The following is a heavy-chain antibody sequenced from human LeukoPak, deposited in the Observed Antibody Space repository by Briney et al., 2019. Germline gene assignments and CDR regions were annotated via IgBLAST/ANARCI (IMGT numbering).Heavy chain of an antibody. CDR3: AKAGIYDYVWGSYLVD. Sequence: GGSLRLSCAASGFTFSSYGMSWVRQAPGKGLEWVSAISGSGGSTYYADSVKGRFTISRDNSKNTLYLQMNSLSAEDTAVYYCAKAGIYDYVWGSYLVDWGQGILVTVSS. J-gene: IGHJ4*02. CDR1: GFTFSSYG. CDR2: ISGSGGST. D-gene: IGHD3-16*01. V-gene: IGHV3-23*01.